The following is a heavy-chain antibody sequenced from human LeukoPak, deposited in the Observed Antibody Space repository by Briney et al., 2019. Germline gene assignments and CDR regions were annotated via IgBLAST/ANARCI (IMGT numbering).Heavy chain of an antibody. J-gene: IGHJ4*02. V-gene: IGHV4-34*01. CDR3: ARGGYYYDSSGCIDY. D-gene: IGHD3-22*01. CDR2: INHSGST. CDR1: GGSFSGYY. Sequence: SETLSLTRAVYGGSFSGYYWSWIRQPPGKGLEWIGEINHSGSTNYNPSLKSRVAISVDTSKNQFSLELSSVTAADTAVYYCARGGYYYDSSGCIDYWGQGTLVTVSS.